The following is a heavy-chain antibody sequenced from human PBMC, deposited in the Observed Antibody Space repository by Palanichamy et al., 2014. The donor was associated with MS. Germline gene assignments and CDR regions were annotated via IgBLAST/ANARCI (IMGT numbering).Heavy chain of an antibody. Sequence: EVQLLESGGGLVQPGGSLRLSCVASGSTFSSYAMSWVRQAPGKGLEWVSAISGGGGSTYYADSLKGRFTISRDNSKNTLYLQMNSLRAEDTAVYYCAESYCVGGVCRNAFDIWGQGTMVTVSS. D-gene: IGHD2-8*02. CDR1: GSTFSSYA. CDR2: ISGGGGST. J-gene: IGHJ3*02. V-gene: IGHV3-23*01. CDR3: AESYCVGGVCRNAFDI.